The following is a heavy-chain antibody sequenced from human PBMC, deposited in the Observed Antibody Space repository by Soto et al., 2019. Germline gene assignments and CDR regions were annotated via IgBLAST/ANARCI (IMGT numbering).Heavy chain of an antibody. Sequence: QVQLVESGGGVVQPGRSLRLSCAASGFTFSSYGMHWVRQAPGKGLEWVAVIWYDGSNKYYADSVKGRFTISRDNSKNTLYLQMNSLRAEDTAVYYCAREESGYDSIDFDYWGQGTLVTVSS. CDR3: AREESGYDSIDFDY. D-gene: IGHD5-12*01. CDR1: GFTFSSYG. CDR2: IWYDGSNK. V-gene: IGHV3-33*01. J-gene: IGHJ4*02.